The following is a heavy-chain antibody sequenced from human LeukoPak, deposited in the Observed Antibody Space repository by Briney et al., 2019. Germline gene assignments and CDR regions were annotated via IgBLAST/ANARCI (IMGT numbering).Heavy chain of an antibody. D-gene: IGHD2-2*01. Sequence: GGSLRLSCSASGFIFSSYTMQWVRHAPGKGLEYVSAISSNGDTTYYATSVKGTFTISRDNSKDTSYLQVGSLRAEDTAVYYCARSVPAAMSAFDIWGQGTMVTVSS. CDR3: ARSVPAAMSAFDI. V-gene: IGHV3-64*01. CDR2: ISSNGDTT. J-gene: IGHJ3*02. CDR1: GFIFSSYT.